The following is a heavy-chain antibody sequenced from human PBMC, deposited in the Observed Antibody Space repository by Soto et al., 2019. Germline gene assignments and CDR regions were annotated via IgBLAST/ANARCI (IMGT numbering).Heavy chain of an antibody. CDR3: ARDRLGVSVTGGGFDS. D-gene: IGHD2-8*01. J-gene: IGHJ4*02. CDR2: ISPYNGNT. Sequence: AASVKVSCKASGYTFSHFCLSWVRQAPGQGLELMGWISPYNGNTNYAQKLQGRLTMTTDTSTSTAYMELRSLRSDDTAVYYCARDRLGVSVTGGGFDSWGQGTLVTVSS. V-gene: IGHV1-18*01. CDR1: GYTFSHFC.